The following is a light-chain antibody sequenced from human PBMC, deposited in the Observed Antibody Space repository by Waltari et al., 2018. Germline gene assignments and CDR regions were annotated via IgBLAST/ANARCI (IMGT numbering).Light chain of an antibody. Sequence: DIQMTQSPSSLSASVGDRVTITCRASRDITNYVNWYQQKAGQAPPLLIYAASSLQGGGPSRFSGGGSETDFNLTITSLRPDDFATYCCQQTYNIPRTFGGGTKVEIK. CDR3: QQTYNIPRT. J-gene: IGKJ4*02. V-gene: IGKV1-39*01. CDR1: RDITNY. CDR2: AAS.